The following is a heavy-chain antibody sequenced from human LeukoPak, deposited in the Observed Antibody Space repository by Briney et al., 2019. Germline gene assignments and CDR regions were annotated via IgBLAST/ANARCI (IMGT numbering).Heavy chain of an antibody. D-gene: IGHD6-6*01. CDR3: ARDTRRIAARPPDY. V-gene: IGHV1-18*01. CDR2: ISAYNGNT. J-gene: IGHJ4*02. Sequence: ASVKVSCKASGDTFTNYGISWVRQAPGQGLEWMGWISAYNGNTSYAQKLQGRVTMTTDTSTSTAYMELRSLRSDDTAVYYCARDTRRIAARPPDYWGQGTLVTVSS. CDR1: GDTFTNYG.